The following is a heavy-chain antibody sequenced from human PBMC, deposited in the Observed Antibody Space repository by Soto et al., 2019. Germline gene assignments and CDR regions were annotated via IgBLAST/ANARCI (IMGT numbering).Heavy chain of an antibody. CDR2: IYWDDDK. D-gene: IGHD2-21*02. J-gene: IGHJ6*02. Sequence: QITLKESGPTLVKPTQTLTLTCTFSAFSLSTGGVGVGWIRQPPGKALEWLALIYWDDDKRYSPSLRSRLTITKDTSKNQVVLIMTIMEPVDTATYCCIQRRRSGDCLPSYALYFSYGMDAWGQGTTVTVSS. V-gene: IGHV2-5*02. CDR1: AFSLSTGGVG. CDR3: IQRRRSGDCLPSYALYFSYGMDA.